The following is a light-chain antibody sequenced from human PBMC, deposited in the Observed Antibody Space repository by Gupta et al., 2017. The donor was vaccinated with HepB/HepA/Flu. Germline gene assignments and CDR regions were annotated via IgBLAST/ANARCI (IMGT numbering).Light chain of an antibody. CDR1: NIRSTS. J-gene: IGLJ2*01. V-gene: IGLV3-21*02. CDR3: QVWDGSSEHVV. CDR2: DDS. Sequence: SYVLPQPPSASVGPGATARVSCGGNNIRSTSVNWYQQKPGQAPVLVVYDDSDRPSGIPERFSGSKSGNTATLTISRVEAGDEADYYCQVWDGSSEHVVFGGGTKLTVL.